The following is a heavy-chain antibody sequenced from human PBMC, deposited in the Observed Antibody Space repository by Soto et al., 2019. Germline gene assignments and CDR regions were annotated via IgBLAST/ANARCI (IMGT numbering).Heavy chain of an antibody. CDR3: ARGGYCSSTSCYSDYYGMDV. J-gene: IGHJ6*02. CDR1: GFTFSDHY. Sequence: GGSLRLSCAASGFTFSDHYMDWVRQAPGKGLEWVGRTRNKANSYTTEYAASVKGRFTISRDDSKNSLYLQMNSLKTEDTAVYYCARGGYCSSTSCYSDYYGMDVWGQGTTVTVSS. CDR2: TRNKANSYTT. D-gene: IGHD2-2*02. V-gene: IGHV3-72*01.